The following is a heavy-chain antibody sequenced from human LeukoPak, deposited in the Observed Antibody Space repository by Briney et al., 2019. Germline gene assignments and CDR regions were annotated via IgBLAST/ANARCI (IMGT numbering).Heavy chain of an antibody. Sequence: ASVKVSCKASGYTFTSYAMNWVRQAPGQGLEWMGWINTNTGNPTYARGFTGRFVFSLDTSVSTAYLQISSLKAEDTAVYYCASHTVTTRVPHYYYYMDVWGKGTTVTVSS. V-gene: IGHV7-4-1*02. D-gene: IGHD4-17*01. CDR1: GYTFTSYA. J-gene: IGHJ6*03. CDR3: ASHTVTTRVPHYYYYMDV. CDR2: INTNTGNP.